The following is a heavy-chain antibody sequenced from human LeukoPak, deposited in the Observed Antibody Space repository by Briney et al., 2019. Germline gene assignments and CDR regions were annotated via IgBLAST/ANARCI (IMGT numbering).Heavy chain of an antibody. CDR3: ARVGPYCSGGSCYSSHAFDI. Sequence: GASVKVSCKASGYTFTNYYMHWVRQAPGQGLEWMGIINPSGGSTSYAQKFQGRVTMTRDTSTSTVYMELSSLRSEDTAVYYCARVGPYCSGGSCYSSHAFDIWGQGTMVTVSS. J-gene: IGHJ3*02. D-gene: IGHD2-15*01. CDR1: GYTFTNYY. V-gene: IGHV1-46*01. CDR2: INPSGGST.